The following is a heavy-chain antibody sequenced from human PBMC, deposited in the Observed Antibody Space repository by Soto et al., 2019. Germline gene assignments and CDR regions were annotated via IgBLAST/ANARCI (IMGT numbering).Heavy chain of an antibody. V-gene: IGHV1-46*01. CDR3: AIERAAAGIFWFDP. CDR1: GYTFTSYY. Sequence: ASVKVSCKASGYTFTSYYMHWVRQAPGQGLEWMGIINPSGGSTRYAQKFQGRVTMTRDTSTSTVYMELSSVTAADTAVYYCAIERAAAGIFWFDPWGQGTLVTVSS. J-gene: IGHJ5*02. CDR2: INPSGGST. D-gene: IGHD6-13*01.